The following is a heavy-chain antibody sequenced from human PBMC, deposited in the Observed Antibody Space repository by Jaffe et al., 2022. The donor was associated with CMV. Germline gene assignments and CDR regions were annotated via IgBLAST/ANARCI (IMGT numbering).Heavy chain of an antibody. V-gene: IGHV3-33*08. CDR2: IWYDGTKE. Sequence: QVQLVESGGGVVQPGRSLRLSCAASGFTFSSYAMHWVRQAPGKGLEWVAVIWYDGTKEYYADSVKGRFTISRDNSKTTLYLQMNSLRAEDTAVYYCARDSGTICCRAYDSWGQGTLVTVSS. CDR1: GFTFSSYA. CDR3: ARDSGTICCRAYDS. J-gene: IGHJ4*02. D-gene: IGHD2-2*01.